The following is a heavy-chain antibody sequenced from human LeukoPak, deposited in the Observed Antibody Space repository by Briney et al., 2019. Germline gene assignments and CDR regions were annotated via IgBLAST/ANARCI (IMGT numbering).Heavy chain of an antibody. CDR2: INSDGSST. Sequence: GGSLRLSCAASGFTFSSYWMHWVRQAPGKGLVWVSRINSDGSSTSYADSVKGRFTISRDNAKNTLYLQMNSLRAGDTAVYYCARENGYNYDYNAFDIWGQGTMVTVSS. V-gene: IGHV3-74*01. D-gene: IGHD5-12*01. CDR3: ARENGYNYDYNAFDI. J-gene: IGHJ3*02. CDR1: GFTFSSYW.